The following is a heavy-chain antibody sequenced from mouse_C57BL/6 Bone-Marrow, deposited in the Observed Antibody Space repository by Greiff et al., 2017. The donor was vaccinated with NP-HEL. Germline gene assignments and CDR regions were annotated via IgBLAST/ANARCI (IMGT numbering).Heavy chain of an antibody. V-gene: IGHV5-6*02. Sequence: EVMLVESGGDLVKPGGSLKLSCAASGFTFSSYGMSWVRQTPDKRLEWVATISSGGSYTYYPDSVKGRFTFSRDNAKNTLYLQMSSLKSEDTAMYYCARRNYYGSSYFDYWGQGTTLTVSS. J-gene: IGHJ2*01. CDR3: ARRNYYGSSYFDY. CDR2: ISSGGSYT. CDR1: GFTFSSYG. D-gene: IGHD1-1*01.